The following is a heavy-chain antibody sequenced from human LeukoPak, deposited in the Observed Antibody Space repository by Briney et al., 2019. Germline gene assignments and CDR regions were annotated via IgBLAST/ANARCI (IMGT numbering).Heavy chain of an antibody. CDR1: GGTFSSYA. V-gene: IGHV1-69*01. Sequence: SVKVSCKASGGTFSSYAISWVRQAPGQGLEWMGGIIPIFGTANYAQKFQGRVTITADESTSTAYMELSSLRSEDTAVYYCARALDPCGGDCYETHAFDIWGQETMVTVSS. CDR2: IIPIFGTA. D-gene: IGHD2-21*02. CDR3: ARALDPCGGDCYETHAFDI. J-gene: IGHJ3*02.